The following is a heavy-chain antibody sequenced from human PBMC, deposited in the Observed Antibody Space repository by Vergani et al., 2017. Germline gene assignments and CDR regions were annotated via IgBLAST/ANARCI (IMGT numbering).Heavy chain of an antibody. CDR1: GFALNRHA. CDR3: VRDLGLCAVGRCYTEAWDY. CDR2: ISFDGTNE. Sequence: QVQLVESGGGVVQPGTSLRLSCVVSGFALNRHAMYWVRQAPGKGLEWVVGISFDGTNEYYPDLVKGRFTISRDIAKNTLYLQVRNLGLEDTGVYHCVRDLGLCAVGRCYTEAWDYLVQGTPVTVSS. J-gene: IGHJ4*02. V-gene: IGHV3-30-3*01. D-gene: IGHD2-2*02.